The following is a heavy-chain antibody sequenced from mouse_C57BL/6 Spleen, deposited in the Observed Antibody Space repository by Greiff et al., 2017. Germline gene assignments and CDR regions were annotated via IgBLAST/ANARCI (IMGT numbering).Heavy chain of an antibody. J-gene: IGHJ3*01. Sequence: EVKLVESGAELVRPGASVTLSCTASGFTINGYYMHWVKQRPEQGLEWNGGIDPEDGDTEYAPKFQGKATMTADTSSNPAYLQLSSLTSEDTAGYYCTARGTGTAYWGQGTLVTVSA. CDR3: TARGTGTAY. D-gene: IGHD4-1*01. CDR1: GFTINGYY. V-gene: IGHV14-1*01. CDR2: IDPEDGDT.